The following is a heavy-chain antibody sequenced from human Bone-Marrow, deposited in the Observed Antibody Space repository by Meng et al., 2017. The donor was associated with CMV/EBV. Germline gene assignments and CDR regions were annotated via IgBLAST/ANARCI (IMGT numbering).Heavy chain of an antibody. V-gene: IGHV1-69*04. CDR1: GYTFTASY. CDR2: IIPILGIA. J-gene: IGHJ4*02. D-gene: IGHD3-22*01. Sequence: SVKVSCKASGYTFTASYIHWVRQAPGQGLEWMGRIIPILGIANYAQKFQGRVTITADKSTSTAYMELSSLRSEDTAVYYCARGHYYDSSGYRRDGYYFDYWGQGTLVTVSS. CDR3: ARGHYYDSSGYRRDGYYFDY.